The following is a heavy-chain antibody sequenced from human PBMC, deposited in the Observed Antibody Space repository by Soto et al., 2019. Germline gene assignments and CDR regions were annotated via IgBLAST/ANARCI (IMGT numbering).Heavy chain of an antibody. Sequence: QVQLQESGPGLVKPSETLSLTCTVSGGSISSYYWSWIRQPPGKGLEWIGYIYYSGSTNYNPSLKSRVPISVDTSTDQFHRKLSSVTAADTAVYYCERGGLRRIDYWGQGTLVTVSS. V-gene: IGHV4-59*01. D-gene: IGHD4-17*01. CDR1: GGSISSYY. J-gene: IGHJ4*02. CDR3: ERGGLRRIDY. CDR2: IYYSGST.